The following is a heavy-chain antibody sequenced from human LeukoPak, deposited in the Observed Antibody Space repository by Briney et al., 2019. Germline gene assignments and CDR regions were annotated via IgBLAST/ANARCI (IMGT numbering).Heavy chain of an antibody. CDR2: ISSSSSYI. CDR1: GFTFSSYG. Sequence: PGGSLRLSCAASGFTFSSYGMNWVRQAPGKGLEWVSFISSSSSYIYYADSVKGRFTISRDNAKNSLYLQMNSLRDEDTAVYYCANLGPPGRDHYLESWGQGTLVTVSS. CDR3: ANLGPPGRDHYLES. D-gene: IGHD5-24*01. V-gene: IGHV3-21*01. J-gene: IGHJ4*02.